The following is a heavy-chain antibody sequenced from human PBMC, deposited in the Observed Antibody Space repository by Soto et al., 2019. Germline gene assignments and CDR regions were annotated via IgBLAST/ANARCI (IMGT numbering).Heavy chain of an antibody. Sequence: EVPLVESGGGLVKPGGSLRLSCAASGFTFSNAWMNWVRQAPGKGLEWVGRIKSKTDGGATDYAAPVKGRFTISRDDSKNTLYLQMNSLKTEDTAVYYCTTLTMLLVHDDCWGQGTLVTVSS. D-gene: IGHD3-22*01. CDR2: IKSKTDGGAT. V-gene: IGHV3-15*07. CDR3: TTLTMLLVHDDC. CDR1: GFTFSNAW. J-gene: IGHJ4*02.